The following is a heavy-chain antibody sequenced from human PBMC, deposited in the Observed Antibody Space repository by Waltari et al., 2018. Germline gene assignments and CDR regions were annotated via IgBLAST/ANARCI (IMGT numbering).Heavy chain of an antibody. CDR3: ARGGVTTVVGYYYYYMDV. CDR2: IIPILGIA. Sequence: QVQLVQSGAEVKKPGSSVKVSCKASGGTFSSYAISWVRQAPGQGLEWMGGIIPILGIANYAQKFQGRVTITADKSTSTAYMELSSLRSEDTAVYYCARGGVTTVVGYYYYYMDVWGKGTTVTVSS. D-gene: IGHD4-17*01. V-gene: IGHV1-69*10. CDR1: GGTFSSYA. J-gene: IGHJ6*03.